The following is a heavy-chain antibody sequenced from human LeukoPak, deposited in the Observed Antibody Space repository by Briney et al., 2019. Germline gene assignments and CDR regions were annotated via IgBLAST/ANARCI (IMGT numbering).Heavy chain of an antibody. D-gene: IGHD4-11*01. Sequence: GASVKVSCKASGGTFSSYAISWVRQAPGQGLEWMGGIVPIFGTANYAQKFQGRVTITADESTSTAYMELSSLRSEDTAVYYWARGLGNYPAWFDPWGQGTLVTVSS. CDR1: GGTFSSYA. CDR3: ARGLGNYPAWFDP. J-gene: IGHJ5*02. CDR2: IVPIFGTA. V-gene: IGHV1-69*13.